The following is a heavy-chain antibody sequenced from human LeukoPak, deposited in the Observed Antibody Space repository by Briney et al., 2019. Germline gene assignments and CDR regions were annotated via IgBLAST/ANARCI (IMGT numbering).Heavy chain of an antibody. CDR1: GFTFSSYG. Sequence: GGSLRLSCAASGFTFSSYGMHWVRQAPGKGLEWVAFIRYDGSNKYYADSVKGRFTISRDNSKNTLYLQMNSLRAEDTAVYYCAEDRGWLHPEYYFDYWGQGTLVTVSS. D-gene: IGHD5-24*01. CDR2: IRYDGSNK. CDR3: AEDRGWLHPEYYFDY. J-gene: IGHJ4*02. V-gene: IGHV3-30*02.